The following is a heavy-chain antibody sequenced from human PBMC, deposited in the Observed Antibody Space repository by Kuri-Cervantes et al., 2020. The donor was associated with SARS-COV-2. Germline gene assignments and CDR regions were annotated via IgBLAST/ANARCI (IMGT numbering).Heavy chain of an antibody. Sequence: GSLRLSCTVSGGSISTYYWSWIRQPPGKGLEWIGYIYHSGSTTYNPSLKSRVTISVDTSKNQFSLKLNSVTAADTAVYYCSRESTPYQYYGMDVWGQGTTVTVSS. J-gene: IGHJ6*02. V-gene: IGHV4-59*01. CDR3: SRESTPYQYYGMDV. CDR1: GGSISTYY. D-gene: IGHD2-15*01. CDR2: IYHSGST.